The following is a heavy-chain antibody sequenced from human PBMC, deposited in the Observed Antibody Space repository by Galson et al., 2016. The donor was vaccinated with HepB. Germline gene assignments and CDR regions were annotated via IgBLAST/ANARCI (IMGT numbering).Heavy chain of an antibody. D-gene: IGHD3-16*01. CDR2: IYWDDDK. J-gene: IGHJ5*02. Sequence: PALVKPTQTLTLTCNVSGFSLTTGGVAVGWIRQPPGKALEWLALIYWDDDKRYNPSLQNRLTITRDTSKDQVFLTMARMDPVDTGTYFCARRWGPFGREGPFARWGQGTMVSASS. V-gene: IGHV2-5*02. CDR3: ARRWGPFGREGPFAR. CDR1: GFSLTTGGVA.